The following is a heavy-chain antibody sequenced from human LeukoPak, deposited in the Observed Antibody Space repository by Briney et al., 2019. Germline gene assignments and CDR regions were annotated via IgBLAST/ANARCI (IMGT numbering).Heavy chain of an antibody. CDR1: GGSFSDYY. D-gene: IGHD1-26*01. V-gene: IGHV4-34*01. J-gene: IGHJ4*02. Sequence: PSETLSLTCAVYGGSFSDYYWSWIRQPPGKGLEWIGEINHSGTTNYKPPLKSRVTISVDTSKNQFSLKLTSVTAADTAVYYCASAATSGTYNLDSWGQGTLVTVSS. CDR3: ASAATSGTYNLDS. CDR2: INHSGTT.